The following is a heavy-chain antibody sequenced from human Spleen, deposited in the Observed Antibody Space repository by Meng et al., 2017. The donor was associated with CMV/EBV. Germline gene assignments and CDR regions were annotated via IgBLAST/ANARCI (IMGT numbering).Heavy chain of an antibody. Sequence: SETLSLTCTASGASISTSYWTWIRQPPGKGLEWIGYIYYSGTTNYKPSLRSRVTISVDTSKNQFTLKLNSVTAADTAMYFCARDPGQYYYDSSGYWVSYFDYWGQGTLVTVSS. D-gene: IGHD3-22*01. CDR3: ARDPGQYYYDSSGYWVSYFDY. J-gene: IGHJ4*02. V-gene: IGHV4-59*01. CDR1: GASISTSY. CDR2: IYYSGTT.